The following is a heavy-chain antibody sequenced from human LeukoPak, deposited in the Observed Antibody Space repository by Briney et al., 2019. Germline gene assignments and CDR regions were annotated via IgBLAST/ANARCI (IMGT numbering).Heavy chain of an antibody. CDR2: IIPIFGTA. Sequence: ASVKVSCKASGGTFSSYAISWVRQAPGQGLEWMGGIIPIFGTANYAQKFQGRVTITADKSTSTAYMELSSLRSEDTAVYYCARGRGPDYFNYYYYYYMDVWGKGTTVTISS. CDR1: GGTFSSYA. V-gene: IGHV1-69*06. D-gene: IGHD2/OR15-2a*01. CDR3: ARGRGPDYFNYYYYYYMDV. J-gene: IGHJ6*03.